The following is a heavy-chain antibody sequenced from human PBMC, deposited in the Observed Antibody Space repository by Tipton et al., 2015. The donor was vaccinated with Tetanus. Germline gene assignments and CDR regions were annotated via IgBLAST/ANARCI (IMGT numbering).Heavy chain of an antibody. Sequence: SLRLSCAASGFTVSSNYMSWVRQAPGKGLEWVSVIYSGGSTYYADSVKVRFTISRENSKNTLYLQMNSLRAGDTAVYYCTARASNDYGDYVLDYWGQGTLVTVSS. CDR2: IYSGGST. CDR1: GFTVSSNY. CDR3: TARASNDYGDYVLDY. D-gene: IGHD4-17*01. V-gene: IGHV3-53*01. J-gene: IGHJ4*02.